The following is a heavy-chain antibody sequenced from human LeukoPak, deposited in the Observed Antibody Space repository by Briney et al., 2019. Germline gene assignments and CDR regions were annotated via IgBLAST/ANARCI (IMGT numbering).Heavy chain of an antibody. Sequence: SETLSLTCTVSGGSISSYYWSWIRQPAGKGLEWIGRIYTSGSTNYNPSLKSRVTVSVDTSKNQFSLKLSSVTAADTAVYYCGRAPPWEVAPPDSFDIWGQRT. CDR3: GRAPPWEVAPPDSFDI. CDR2: IYTSGST. J-gene: IGHJ3*02. D-gene: IGHD1-26*01. CDR1: GGSISSYY. V-gene: IGHV4-4*07.